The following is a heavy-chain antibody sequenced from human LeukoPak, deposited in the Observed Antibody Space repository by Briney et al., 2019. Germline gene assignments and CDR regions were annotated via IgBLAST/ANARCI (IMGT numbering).Heavy chain of an antibody. V-gene: IGHV4-4*09. J-gene: IGHJ6*03. CDR1: GGSISSYY. Sequence: SETLSLTCTVSGGSISSYYWSWIRQPPGKGLEWIGYIYTSGSTNYNPSLKSRVTISVDTSKNQFSLKLSSVTAADTAVHYCARHTSGYPIYYYYMDVWGKGTTVTVSS. CDR3: ARHTSGYPIYYYYMDV. CDR2: IYTSGST. D-gene: IGHD3-3*01.